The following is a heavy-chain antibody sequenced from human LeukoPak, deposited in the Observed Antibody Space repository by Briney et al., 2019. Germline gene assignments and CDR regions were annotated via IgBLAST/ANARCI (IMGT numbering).Heavy chain of an antibody. CDR2: IRSSGSTI. D-gene: IGHD6-19*01. CDR3: AREYSSGLFDY. J-gene: IGHJ4*02. Sequence: GGSLRLSCAASGFTFSDYYMSWIRQAPGKGLEWVSYIRSSGSTIYYADSAKGRFTISRDNAKNSLYLQMNSLRAEDTAVYYCAREYSSGLFDYWGQGTLVTVSS. V-gene: IGHV3-11*01. CDR1: GFTFSDYY.